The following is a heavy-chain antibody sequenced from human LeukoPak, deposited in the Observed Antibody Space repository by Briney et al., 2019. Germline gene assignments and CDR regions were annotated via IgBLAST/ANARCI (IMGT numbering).Heavy chain of an antibody. J-gene: IGHJ2*01. D-gene: IGHD7-27*01. CDR1: GFTVSNSY. V-gene: IGHV3-53*01. Sequence: PGGSLRLSCAASGFTVSNSYMSWVRQAPGKGLEWVSIIYGGGTTYYADSVKGRFTISRDSSKNTLYLQMNSLRAEDTAVYYCARDLGLYWYFDLWGRGTLVTVSS. CDR3: ARDLGLYWYFDL. CDR2: IYGGGTT.